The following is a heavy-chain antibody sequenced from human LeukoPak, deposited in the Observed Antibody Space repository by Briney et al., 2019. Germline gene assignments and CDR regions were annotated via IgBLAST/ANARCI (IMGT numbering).Heavy chain of an antibody. CDR1: GFTFDDYA. V-gene: IGHV3-9*03. CDR2: ISWNSGSI. D-gene: IGHD6-19*01. J-gene: IGHJ3*02. CDR3: AKSRSVAGHGGDAFDI. Sequence: AGGSLRLSCAASGFTFDDYAMHWVRQAPGKGPEWVSGISWNSGSIGYADSVKGRFTISRDNAKNSLYLQMNSLRAEDMALYYCAKSRSVAGHGGDAFDIWGQGTMVTVSS.